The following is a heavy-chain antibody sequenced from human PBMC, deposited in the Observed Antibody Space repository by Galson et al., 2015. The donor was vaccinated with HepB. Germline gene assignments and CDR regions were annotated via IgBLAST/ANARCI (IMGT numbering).Heavy chain of an antibody. CDR1: GFTFSSYA. J-gene: IGHJ4*02. CDR3: ATQGLRYFDWLLQPFDY. CDR2: ISGSGGST. D-gene: IGHD3-9*01. Sequence: SLRLSCAASGFTFSSYAMSWVRQAPGKGLEWVSAISGSGGSTYYADSVKGRFTISRDNSKNTLYLQMNSLRAEDTAVYYCATQGLRYFDWLLQPFDYWGQGTLVTVSS. V-gene: IGHV3-23*01.